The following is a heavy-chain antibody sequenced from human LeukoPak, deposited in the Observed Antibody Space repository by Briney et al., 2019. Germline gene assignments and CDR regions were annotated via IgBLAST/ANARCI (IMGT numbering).Heavy chain of an antibody. Sequence: SETLSLTCTVSGGSISNFHWGWIRQPPVKGLEWIGYIYYSGGFNYNPSLKSRVTISVDTSKNQFSLKLSSVTAADTAVYYCARFKGSAPLYYFDYWGQGTVVTVSS. CDR3: ARFKGSAPLYYFDY. V-gene: IGHV4-59*08. CDR1: GGSISNFH. J-gene: IGHJ4*02. CDR2: IYYSGGF.